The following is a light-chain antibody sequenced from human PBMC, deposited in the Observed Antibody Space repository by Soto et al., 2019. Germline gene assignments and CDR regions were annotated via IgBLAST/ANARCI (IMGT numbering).Light chain of an antibody. CDR1: QTISDN. V-gene: IGKV3-15*01. Sequence: EIVMTQSPATLSVSPGERVTLSCRASQTISDNLAWFKQKSGQAPRRLIHGAFKKATGVPDRFSGSGSGTEFTLTISSLQSEDSAVYYCQQYHNWPPQYTFGQGTKLQIK. J-gene: IGKJ2*01. CDR2: GAF. CDR3: QQYHNWPPQYT.